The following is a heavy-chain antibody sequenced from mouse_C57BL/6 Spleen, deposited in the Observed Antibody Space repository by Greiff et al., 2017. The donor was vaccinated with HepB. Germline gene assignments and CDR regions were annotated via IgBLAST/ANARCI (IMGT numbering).Heavy chain of an antibody. V-gene: IGHV1-72*01. Sequence: QVQLKEPGAELVKPGASVKLSCKASGYTFTSYWMHWVKQRPGRGLEWIGRIDPNSGGTKYNEKFKSKATLTVDKPSSTAYMQLSSLTSEDSAVYYCARSDGYDEAGPFDYWGQGTTLTVSS. D-gene: IGHD2-2*01. CDR1: GYTFTSYW. J-gene: IGHJ2*01. CDR3: ARSDGYDEAGPFDY. CDR2: IDPNSGGT.